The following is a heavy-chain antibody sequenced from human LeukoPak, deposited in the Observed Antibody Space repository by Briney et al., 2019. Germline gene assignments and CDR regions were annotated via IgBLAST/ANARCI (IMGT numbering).Heavy chain of an antibody. Sequence: PSETLSLTCTVSSGSISSSGYYCSWMRQHPGKGVEWIGCIYYSGSTYYNPSLKSRVTISVDTSKNQFSLSLSSVTAADTAVYYCARNADMYYYVDNWGQGTLVTVSS. CDR1: SGSISSSGYY. V-gene: IGHV4-31*03. D-gene: IGHD3-10*01. CDR3: ARNADMYYYVDN. CDR2: IYYSGST. J-gene: IGHJ4*02.